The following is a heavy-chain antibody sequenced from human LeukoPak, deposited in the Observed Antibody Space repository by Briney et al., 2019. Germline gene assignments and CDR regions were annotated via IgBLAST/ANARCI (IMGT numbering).Heavy chain of an antibody. D-gene: IGHD3-22*01. J-gene: IGHJ3*02. V-gene: IGHV1-18*01. CDR3: ARDKKVVITTWCCAFDI. Sequence: ASVTVSCKASGYTFTIYGISWVRQAPGPGLEWVGWISAYNGNTNYAQELRGRVTMTTDTSTSTAHMELRSLRSDDTAVYYCARDKKVVITTWCCAFDIWGQGTMVTVSS. CDR1: GYTFTIYG. CDR2: ISAYNGNT.